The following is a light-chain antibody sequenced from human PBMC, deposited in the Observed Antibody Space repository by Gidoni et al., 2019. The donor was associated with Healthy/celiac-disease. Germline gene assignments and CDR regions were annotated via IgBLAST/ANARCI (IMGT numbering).Light chain of an antibody. CDR2: KAS. Sequence: DIQMTQSPSTLSASVGDRVTITCRASQSISSWLAWYQQKPGKAPKLLIYKASSLESGVPSRFSGSGSGTEFTLTISSLQPDDFATYYCQQYKSYYTFXQXTKLEIK. J-gene: IGKJ2*01. CDR3: QQYKSYYT. V-gene: IGKV1-5*03. CDR1: QSISSW.